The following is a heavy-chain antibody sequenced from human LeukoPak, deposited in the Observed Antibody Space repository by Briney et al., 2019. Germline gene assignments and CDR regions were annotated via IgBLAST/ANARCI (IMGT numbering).Heavy chain of an antibody. CDR1: GFIFSDYA. V-gene: IGHV3-23*01. Sequence: GGSLRLSCAATGFIFSDYAMSWVRQAPGKGLEWVVAISGTGGDTYYADSVKGRFTLSRDSSKDTVYLQMNSLRTEDTAVYYCAKLRSISWYASCDYWGQGTLVTVSS. CDR3: AKLRSISWYASCDY. CDR2: ISGTGGDT. D-gene: IGHD6-13*01. J-gene: IGHJ4*02.